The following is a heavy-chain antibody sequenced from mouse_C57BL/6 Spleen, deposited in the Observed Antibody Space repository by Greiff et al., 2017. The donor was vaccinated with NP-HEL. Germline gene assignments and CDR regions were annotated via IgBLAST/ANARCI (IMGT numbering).Heavy chain of an antibody. D-gene: IGHD1-1*01. J-gene: IGHJ2*01. CDR1: GYTFTSYD. V-gene: IGHV1-85*01. CDR3: AKNSYYGSSYGYFDD. Sequence: VQLVESGPELVKPGASVKLSCKASGYTFTSYDINWVKQRPGQGLEWIGWIYPRDGSTKYNEKFKGKATLTVDTSSSTAYMELHSLTSEDSAVYFCAKNSYYGSSYGYFDDWGQGTTLTVSS. CDR2: IYPRDGST.